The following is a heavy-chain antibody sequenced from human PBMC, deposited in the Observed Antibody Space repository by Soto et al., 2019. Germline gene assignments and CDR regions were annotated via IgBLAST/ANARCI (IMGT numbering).Heavy chain of an antibody. CDR1: GYTFTSYA. Sequence: QVQLVQSGAEVKKPGASVKVSCKASGYTFTSYAMHWVRQAPGQRLEWMGWINAGNGKTKYSQKFQGRVTITRDTSASAAYMALSSLRSEDTAVYYCARSSRYYSVDYWGQGTLVTVSS. D-gene: IGHD3-22*01. J-gene: IGHJ4*02. V-gene: IGHV1-3*01. CDR3: ARSSRYYSVDY. CDR2: INAGNGKT.